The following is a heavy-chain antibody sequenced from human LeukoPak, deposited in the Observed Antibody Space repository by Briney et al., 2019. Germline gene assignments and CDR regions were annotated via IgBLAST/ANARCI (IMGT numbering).Heavy chain of an antibody. D-gene: IGHD1-14*01. V-gene: IGHV1-69*13. J-gene: IGHJ5*02. Sequence: SVKVSCKSSGDSFSSYTVSWVPQAPGQGLEWMGGIMPLFGTVNYAQKFQGRLTITADESTSTVHMELSSLRSEDTAVYFCARRPGPWGQGTLVIVSS. CDR3: ARRPGP. CDR1: GDSFSSYT. CDR2: IMPLFGTV.